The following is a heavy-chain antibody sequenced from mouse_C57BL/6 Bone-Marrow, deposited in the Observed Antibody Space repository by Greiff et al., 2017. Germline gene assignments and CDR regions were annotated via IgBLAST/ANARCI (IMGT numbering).Heavy chain of an antibody. D-gene: IGHD1-1*01. Sequence: EVKLMESGEGLVKPGGSLKLSCAASGFTFSSYAMSWVRQTPEKRLEWVAYISSGGDYIYYADTVKGRFTISRDNARNTLYLQMSSLKSEDTAMYYCTRDKNYGSRRRYFDVWGTGTTVTVSS. CDR1: GFTFSSYA. J-gene: IGHJ1*03. CDR2: ISSGGDYI. CDR3: TRDKNYGSRRRYFDV. V-gene: IGHV5-9-1*02.